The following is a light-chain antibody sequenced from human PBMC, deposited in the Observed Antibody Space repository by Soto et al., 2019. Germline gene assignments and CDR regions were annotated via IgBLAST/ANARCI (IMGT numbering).Light chain of an antibody. CDR1: QSFRGL. J-gene: IGKJ1*01. CDR3: PPSYSSAWT. Sequence: LTQARSTVSLSKGESPRLSSRASQSFRGLLAWYQQKPGQAPRLLIYDAYNRATGIPPRFSGSGSGTDFPLTIVCRLAIPVAPYFCPPSYSSAWTVGAGTKVDIK. CDR2: DAY. V-gene: IGKV3-11*01.